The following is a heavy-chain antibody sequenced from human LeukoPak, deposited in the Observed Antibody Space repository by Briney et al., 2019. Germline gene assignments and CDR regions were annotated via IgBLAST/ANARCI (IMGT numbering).Heavy chain of an antibody. D-gene: IGHD1-7*01. CDR1: GFTFSSYS. J-gene: IGHJ3*02. Sequence: PGGSLRLSCAASGFTFSSYSMNWVRQAPGKGLEWVSSISSSSSYIYYADSVKGRFTISRDNAKNSKYLQMNSLRAEETAVYYCARDGELELGAFDNWGQGKMVNVSS. CDR3: ARDGELELGAFDN. CDR2: ISSSSSYI. V-gene: IGHV3-21*01.